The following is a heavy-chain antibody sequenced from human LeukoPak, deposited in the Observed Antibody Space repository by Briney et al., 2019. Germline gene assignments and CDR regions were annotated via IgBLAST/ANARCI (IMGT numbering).Heavy chain of an antibody. CDR3: AKTSGDIVDFYYYYMDV. V-gene: IGHV3-74*01. Sequence: PGGSLRLSCAASGFNLSSYWMHWLRQAPGKGLVWVSRINSDGSSTRHADSVKGRFTISRDNAKNTLYLQMNSLRAEDTAVYFCAKTSGDIVDFYYYYMDVWGKGTTVTISS. CDR2: INSDGSST. D-gene: IGHD2-15*01. CDR1: GFNLSSYW. J-gene: IGHJ6*03.